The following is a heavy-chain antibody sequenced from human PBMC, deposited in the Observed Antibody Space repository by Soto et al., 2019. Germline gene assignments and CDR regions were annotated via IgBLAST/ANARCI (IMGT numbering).Heavy chain of an antibody. CDR3: ARDIYEQWLVPYYYYYGMDV. CDR1: GFSFSSYS. D-gene: IGHD6-19*01. J-gene: IGHJ6*02. V-gene: IGHV3-48*02. Sequence: GGSLRLACAASGFSFSSYSMNWVRQAPGKGLEWVSCISSSSTIYYADSVKGRFTISRDNAKNSLYLQMNSLRDEDTAVYYCARDIYEQWLVPYYYYYGMDVWGQGTTVTVSS. CDR2: ISSSSTI.